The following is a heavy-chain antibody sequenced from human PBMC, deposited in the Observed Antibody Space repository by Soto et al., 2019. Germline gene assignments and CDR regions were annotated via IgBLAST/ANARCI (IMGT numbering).Heavy chain of an antibody. D-gene: IGHD6-25*01. Sequence: GGSLRLSCAVSGFTVSNTYMSWVRQAPGKGLEWVAVIYRGVSTHYADSVKGRFTISSDDSKNTIYLQMNSLRAEDTAVYYCARDRSDSSRADSFDVWGQGTMVTVSS. CDR3: ARDRSDSSRADSFDV. CDR1: GFTVSNTY. CDR2: IYRGVST. V-gene: IGHV3-53*01. J-gene: IGHJ3*01.